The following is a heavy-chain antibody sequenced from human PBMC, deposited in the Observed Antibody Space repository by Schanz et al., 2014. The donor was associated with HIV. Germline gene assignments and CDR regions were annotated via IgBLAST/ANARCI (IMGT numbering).Heavy chain of an antibody. CDR2: INPNSGGT. J-gene: IGHJ2*01. CDR3: VRAASFHFDKEGYYRNWYFDF. V-gene: IGHV1-2*02. D-gene: IGHD1-26*01. CDR1: RYTFTAYY. Sequence: QVQLVQSGAEVQKPGASVKVSCKASRYTFTAYYMHWVRQAPGQGLEWMGWINPNSGGTNYAQKFQGRVTMTRDPSISTAYMELDSLRSEDTAIYYCVRAASFHFDKEGYYRNWYFDFWGRGTLVAVSS.